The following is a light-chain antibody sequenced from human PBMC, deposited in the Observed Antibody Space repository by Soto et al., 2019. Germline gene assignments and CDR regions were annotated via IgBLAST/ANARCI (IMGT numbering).Light chain of an antibody. J-gene: IGKJ1*01. CDR3: QHSGTTPWT. V-gene: IGKV3-20*01. CDR2: GAS. Sequence: ETVLTQSPGTLSLSPGERVTLSCRASQSVCNRCLAWYQQKPGQSPRLLIYGASTRATGIPDRFSGRGSGTDVTLTISRLEPEDFAVYYCQHSGTTPWTFGQGTKVGIK. CDR1: QSVCNRC.